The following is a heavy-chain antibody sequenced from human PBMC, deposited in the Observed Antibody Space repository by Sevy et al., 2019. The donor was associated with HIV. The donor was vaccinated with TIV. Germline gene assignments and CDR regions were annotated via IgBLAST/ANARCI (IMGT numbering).Heavy chain of an antibody. D-gene: IGHD2-15*01. V-gene: IGHV3-21*01. CDR1: GFTFSSYN. CDR2: ISSSSNYI. CDR3: ARVVAYCSGGSCFPGYYYGMDV. J-gene: IGHJ6*02. Sequence: GGFLRLSCAASGFTFSSYNMNWVRQAPGKGLEWVSSISSSSNYIYYADSMKGRFTISRDNAKNSLYLQMNSLRAEDTAVYYCARVVAYCSGGSCFPGYYYGMDVWGQRTTVTVSS.